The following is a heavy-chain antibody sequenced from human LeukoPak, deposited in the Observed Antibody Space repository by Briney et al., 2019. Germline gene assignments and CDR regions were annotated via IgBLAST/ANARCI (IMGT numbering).Heavy chain of an antibody. Sequence: GGSLRLSCAASGFTFSSYAMSWVRQAPGKGLEWVSAISGSGGSTYYADSVKGRFTISRDNAKNSLYLQMNSLRAEDTAVYYCARGTSGWYTLGFDYWGQGTLVTVSS. CDR3: ARGTSGWYTLGFDY. CDR1: GFTFSSYA. CDR2: ISGSGGST. D-gene: IGHD6-19*01. J-gene: IGHJ4*02. V-gene: IGHV3-23*01.